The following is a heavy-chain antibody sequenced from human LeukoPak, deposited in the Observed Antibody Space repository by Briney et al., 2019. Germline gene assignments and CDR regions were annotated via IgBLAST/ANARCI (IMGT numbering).Heavy chain of an antibody. CDR2: IYYSGST. CDR3: ATPFRDLGYFDY. CDR1: GGSISSSSYY. Sequence: SETLSLTCTVSGGSISSSSYYWGWIRQPPGKGLEWIGSIYYSGSTYYNPSLNSRVTISVDTSKNQFSLKLSSVTAADTAVYYCATPFRDLGYFDYWGQGTLVTVSS. V-gene: IGHV4-39*01. J-gene: IGHJ4*02.